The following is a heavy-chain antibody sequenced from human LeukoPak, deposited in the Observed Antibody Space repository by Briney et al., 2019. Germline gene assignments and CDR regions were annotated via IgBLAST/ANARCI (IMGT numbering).Heavy chain of an antibody. CDR2: IITIPRIA. Sequence: VKASCTAARGTVTSYAINWVGQAPGQRLEWMGRIITIPRIANYAQKFQARVTTTSDKSTSTAYMELSSLRSEDTAVYYCAREGNVVVTAATDPDYYYYGMDVWGQGTTVTVSS. V-gene: IGHV1-69*04. CDR3: AREGNVVVTAATDPDYYYYGMDV. D-gene: IGHD2-2*01. J-gene: IGHJ6*01. CDR1: RGTVTSYA.